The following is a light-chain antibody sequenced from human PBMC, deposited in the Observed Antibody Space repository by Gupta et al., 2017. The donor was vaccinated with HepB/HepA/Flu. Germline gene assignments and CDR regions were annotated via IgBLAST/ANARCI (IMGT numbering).Light chain of an antibody. Sequence: QSALTPPASVSGSPGPSLTISSTGTSSDVGGYDYVSWYQQHPGKAPKLMIYDVSNRPAGVSNRFSGSKTGNTASLTISGLQAEDEADYYCSSYTTSTTVVFGGGTKLTVL. CDR2: DVS. CDR1: SSDVGGYDY. CDR3: SSYTTSTTVV. V-gene: IGLV2-14*01. J-gene: IGLJ2*01.